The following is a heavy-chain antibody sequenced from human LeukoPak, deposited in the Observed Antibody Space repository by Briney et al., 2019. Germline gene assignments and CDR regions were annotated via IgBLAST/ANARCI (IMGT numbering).Heavy chain of an antibody. CDR1: GYNFPIYW. CDR3: ARQGAAGRYYYYYMDV. D-gene: IGHD6-13*01. V-gene: IGHV5-51*01. J-gene: IGHJ6*03. CDR2: IYPDDSNT. Sequence: GESLKISCQGSGYNFPIYWIGWVRQTPGQGLEWMGIIYPDDSNTIYGPSFQGQVTISADKSINTAYLEWSSLKASDTAIYYCARQGAAGRYYYYYMDVWGKGTTVTVSS.